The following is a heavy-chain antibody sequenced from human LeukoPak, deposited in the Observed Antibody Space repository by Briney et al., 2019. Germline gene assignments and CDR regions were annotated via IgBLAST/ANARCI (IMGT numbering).Heavy chain of an antibody. J-gene: IGHJ4*02. CDR2: ISSSSSTI. CDR3: ARVLGSYGDSAY. D-gene: IGHD4-17*01. CDR1: GFTFSSFS. V-gene: IGHV3-48*04. Sequence: GGSLRLSCAASGFTFSSFSMNWVRQAPGKGLEWVSDISSSSSTIYYTDSVEGRFTISIDNTKNSHYLQMNSLRAEDTAVYYCARVLGSYGDSAYWGKGHLVTVSS.